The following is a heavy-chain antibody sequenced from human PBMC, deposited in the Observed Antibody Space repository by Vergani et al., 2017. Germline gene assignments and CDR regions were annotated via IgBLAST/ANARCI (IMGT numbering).Heavy chain of an antibody. V-gene: IGHV5-51*01. CDR2: IYPGDSDT. J-gene: IGHJ6*02. CDR1: GYSFTSYW. D-gene: IGHD6-6*01. Sequence: EVQLVQSGAEVKKPGESLKISCKGSGYSFTSYWIGWVRQMPGKGLEWVGIIYPGDSDTRYSPSFQGQVTISADKSISTAYLQWSSLKASDTAMYYCARTYSSSIVHCYYGMDVWGQGTTVTVSS. CDR3: ARTYSSSIVHCYYGMDV.